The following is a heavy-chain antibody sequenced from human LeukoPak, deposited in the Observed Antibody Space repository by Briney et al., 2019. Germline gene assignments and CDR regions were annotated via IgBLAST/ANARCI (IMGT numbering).Heavy chain of an antibody. J-gene: IGHJ4*02. CDR2: ISSDGSDT. Sequence: PGGSLRPSCAASGFTFSSYRMHWVRQAPGKGLVWVSRISSDGSDTNYADSVKGRFTISRDNAKNTLYLPMNSLRAEDTAVYYCARGSYSLGGFDYWGQGTLVTVSS. CDR1: GFTFSSYR. V-gene: IGHV3-74*01. CDR3: ARGSYSLGGFDY. D-gene: IGHD6-13*01.